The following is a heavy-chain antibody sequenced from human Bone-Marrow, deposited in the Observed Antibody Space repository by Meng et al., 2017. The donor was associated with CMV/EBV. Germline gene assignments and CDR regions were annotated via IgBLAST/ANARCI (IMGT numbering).Heavy chain of an antibody. Sequence: KPSGYTFTSHAFSWVRQAPGQGLQWMGWISASNGNTHYSDKFKGRVTMSIDTSTSTAYMELRSLQSDDTAVYYCARLAAGANFLDSWGQGTLVTVSS. CDR1: GYTFTSHA. CDR2: ISASNGNT. V-gene: IGHV1-18*01. D-gene: IGHD7-27*01. J-gene: IGHJ4*02. CDR3: ARLAAGANFLDS.